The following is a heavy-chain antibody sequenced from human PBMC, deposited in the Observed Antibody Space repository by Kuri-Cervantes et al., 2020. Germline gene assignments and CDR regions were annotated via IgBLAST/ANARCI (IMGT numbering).Heavy chain of an antibody. D-gene: IGHD3-10*01. CDR1: GYPISSGNW. J-gene: IGHJ5*02. CDR3: ARNNYYGSGSYYNHPWFDP. V-gene: IGHV4-28*01. CDR2: IYYSGST. Sequence: SQTLSLTCAVSGYPISSGNWWGWLRQTPGKRLEWIAYIYYSGSTYYNPSLKGRVTMSVDTSKSQFSLKLSSVTAADTAVYYCARNNYYGSGSYYNHPWFDPWGQGTPVTVSS.